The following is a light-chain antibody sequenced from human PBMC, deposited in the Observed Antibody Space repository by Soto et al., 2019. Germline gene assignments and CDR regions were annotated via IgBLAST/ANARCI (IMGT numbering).Light chain of an antibody. V-gene: IGKV1-33*01. CDR1: QDISNF. J-gene: IGKJ1*01. CDR2: DAS. Sequence: DIPLTQSPSSLSASVGDRVTITCQASQDISNFLNWYHQRPGKAPHLLIFDASNLKRGVPSRFSGSGSGTHFTFIISSLQPEDIGTYFCQQYDNLPVFGPGTKVEIK. CDR3: QQYDNLPV.